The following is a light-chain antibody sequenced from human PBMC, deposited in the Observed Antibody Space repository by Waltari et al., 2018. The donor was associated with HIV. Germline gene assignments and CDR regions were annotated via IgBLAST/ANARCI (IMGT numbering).Light chain of an antibody. CDR1: TSNIGQNT. CDR2: SNN. J-gene: IGLJ2*01. Sequence: QSVLTQPPSASGTPGQGVTISCSGSTSNIGQNTVNWYQQFPGTAPKLPIYSNNQRPSGVPDRFSGSKSGTSASLAITGLQSEDDTDYYCAAWDDSLNAVVFGGGTKLTVL. CDR3: AAWDDSLNAVV. V-gene: IGLV1-44*01.